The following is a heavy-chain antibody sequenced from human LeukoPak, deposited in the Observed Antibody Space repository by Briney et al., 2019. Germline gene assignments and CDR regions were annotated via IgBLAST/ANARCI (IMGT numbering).Heavy chain of an antibody. D-gene: IGHD5-24*01. CDR1: GFTFSSYS. Sequence: GGSLRLSCAASGFTFSSYSMNWVRQAPGKGLEWVSYISSGSRTIYYADSVKGRFTISRDNAKNSLYLQMNSLRAEDTAVYYCARDSVRDAYNSDYFDFWGQGTLVTVSS. V-gene: IGHV3-48*01. CDR3: ARDSVRDAYNSDYFDF. J-gene: IGHJ4*02. CDR2: ISSGSRTI.